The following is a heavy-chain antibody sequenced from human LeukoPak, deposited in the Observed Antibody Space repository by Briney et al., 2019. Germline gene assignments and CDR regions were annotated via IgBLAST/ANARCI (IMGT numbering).Heavy chain of an antibody. CDR3: VKSNSRYQPWTLDI. J-gene: IGHJ3*02. CDR1: GGSISSSSYY. CDR2: IFYNEGT. Sequence: SETLSLTCTVSGGSISSSSYYWGWIRQPPGEGLEWIGYIFYNEGTSYNPSLKSRVTISVDTSNNQLSLKVNSVTAADTAMYYCVKSNSRYQPWTLDIWGRGTMVTVSS. D-gene: IGHD2-2*01. V-gene: IGHV4-61*05.